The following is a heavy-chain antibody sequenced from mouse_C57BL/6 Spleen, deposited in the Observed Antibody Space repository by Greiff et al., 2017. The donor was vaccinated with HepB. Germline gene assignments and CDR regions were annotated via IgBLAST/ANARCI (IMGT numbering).Heavy chain of an antibody. CDR2: ISYSGST. V-gene: IGHV3-8*01. Sequence: EVQLQQSGPGLAKPSQTLSLTCSVTGYSITSDYWNWIRQFPGNKLEYMGYISYSGSTYYNPSLKSRISITRDTSKNQYYLQLNSVTTEDTATYYCARSYGNYVHFDYWGQGTTLTVSS. J-gene: IGHJ2*01. D-gene: IGHD2-1*01. CDR3: ARSYGNYVHFDY. CDR1: GYSITSDY.